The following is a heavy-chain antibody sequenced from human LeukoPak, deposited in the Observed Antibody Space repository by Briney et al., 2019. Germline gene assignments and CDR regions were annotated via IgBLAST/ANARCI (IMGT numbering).Heavy chain of an antibody. CDR3: AREYSSSSGRRAFDF. CDR1: GGSISSYY. Sequence: SETLSLTCTVSGGSISSYYWNWIRQPPGKGLEWIGYIYYSGSTNYNPSLKSRVTTLVDTSKNQFSLRLSSVTAADTAVYYCAREYSSSSGRRAFDFWGKGQWSPSLQ. V-gene: IGHV4-59*08. CDR2: IYYSGST. J-gene: IGHJ3*01. D-gene: IGHD6-6*01.